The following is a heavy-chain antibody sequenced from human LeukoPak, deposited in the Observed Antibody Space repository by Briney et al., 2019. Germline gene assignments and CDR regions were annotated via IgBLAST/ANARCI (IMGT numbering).Heavy chain of an antibody. D-gene: IGHD5-12*01. CDR3: ARDGLGGYAFDY. CDR1: GFTFSNFL. V-gene: IGHV3-30*01. CDR2: ISYDGSNK. J-gene: IGHJ4*02. Sequence: GGSLRLSCAASGFTFSNFLMTWVRQAPGKGPEWVAVISYDGSNKYYADSVKGRFTISRDNSKNTLYLQMNSLRAEDTAVYYCARDGLGGYAFDYWGQGTLVTVSS.